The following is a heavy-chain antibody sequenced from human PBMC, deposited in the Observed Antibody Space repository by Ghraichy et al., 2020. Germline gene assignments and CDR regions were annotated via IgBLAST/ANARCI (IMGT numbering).Heavy chain of an antibody. V-gene: IGHV3-48*02. CDR3: ARGNDYGDYYYYGMDV. J-gene: IGHJ6*02. CDR2: ISSSSSTI. CDR1: GFTFNSYS. Sequence: GESLNISCAASGFTFNSYSMNWVRQAPGKGLEWVSYISSSSSTIYYADSVKGRFTISRDNAKNSLYLQMNSLRDEDTAVYYCARGNDYGDYYYYGMDVWGQGTTVTVPS. D-gene: IGHD4-17*01.